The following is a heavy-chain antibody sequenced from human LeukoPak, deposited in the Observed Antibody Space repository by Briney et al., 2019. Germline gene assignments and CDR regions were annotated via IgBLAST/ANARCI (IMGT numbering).Heavy chain of an antibody. CDR2: ISTDGYTT. J-gene: IGHJ4*02. Sequence: QIGGSMRLSCAASGLAFSAYKMHWVRQAPRKGLVWVSHISTDGYTTDYADFVQGRFTASRDNTKNTWSLEMNSLRAEDTAVYYCVVGGSPGYWGQGTLVTVSS. CDR3: VVGGSPGY. D-gene: IGHD2-15*01. V-gene: IGHV3-74*01. CDR1: GLAFSAYK.